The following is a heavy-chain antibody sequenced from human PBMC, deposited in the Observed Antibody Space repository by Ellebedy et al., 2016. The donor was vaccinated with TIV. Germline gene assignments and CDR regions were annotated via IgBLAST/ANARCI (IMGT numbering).Heavy chain of an antibody. J-gene: IGHJ4*02. CDR3: AREGGYSNYEFDY. CDR2: IWYDGSNK. Sequence: GESLKISCAASGFTFSSYGMHWVRQAPGKGLEWVAVIWYDGSNKYYADSVKGRFTISRDNSKNTLYLQMNSLRAEDTAVYYCAREGGYSNYEFDYWGQGTLVTVSS. V-gene: IGHV3-33*01. CDR1: GFTFSSYG. D-gene: IGHD4-11*01.